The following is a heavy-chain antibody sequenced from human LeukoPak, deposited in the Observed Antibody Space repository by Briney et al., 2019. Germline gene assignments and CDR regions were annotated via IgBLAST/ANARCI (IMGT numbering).Heavy chain of an antibody. J-gene: IGHJ3*02. CDR2: IRSEGNSSAS. CDR3: TRLRDAFDI. V-gene: IGHV3-73*01. CDR1: GFTFSGYA. Sequence: GGSLRLSCAASGFTFSGYAIHWVRQASGKGLEWVGRIRSEGNSSASAYAASGKGTFTISRDDSKNTAYLQMNSLKTEDTAVYYCTRLRDAFDIWGQGTRVTVSS.